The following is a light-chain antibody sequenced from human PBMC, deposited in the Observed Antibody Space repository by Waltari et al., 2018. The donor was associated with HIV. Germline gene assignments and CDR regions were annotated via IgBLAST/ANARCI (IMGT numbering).Light chain of an antibody. Sequence: QSALTQPASVSGSPGQSITISCTGTSSAVGGYHSVSWYQLHPGKAPKLMIYAVSNRPSGVSNRFSGSKSDNTASLTISGLQAEDEADYYCSSYTSTSTVYVFGTGTEVTVL. CDR1: SSAVGGYHS. J-gene: IGLJ1*01. CDR3: SSYTSTSTVYV. V-gene: IGLV2-14*03. CDR2: AVS.